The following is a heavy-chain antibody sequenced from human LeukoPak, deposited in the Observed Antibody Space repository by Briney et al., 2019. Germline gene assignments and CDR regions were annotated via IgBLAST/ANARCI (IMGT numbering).Heavy chain of an antibody. V-gene: IGHV3-30*18. Sequence: GRSLRLSCAASGFTFSSYGMHWVRQAPGKGLEWVAVISYDGSNKYYADSVKGRFTTSRDNSKNTLYPQMNSLRAEDTAVYYCAKAPLAAAKSPLYYYYGMDVWGKGTTVTVSS. J-gene: IGHJ6*04. CDR3: AKAPLAAAKSPLYYYYGMDV. CDR1: GFTFSSYG. CDR2: ISYDGSNK. D-gene: IGHD6-13*01.